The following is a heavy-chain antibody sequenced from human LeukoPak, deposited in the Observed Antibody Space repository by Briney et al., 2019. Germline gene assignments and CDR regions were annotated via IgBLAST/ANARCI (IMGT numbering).Heavy chain of an antibody. J-gene: IGHJ5*02. V-gene: IGHV3-74*01. CDR3: ARDYYMGIVDQ. Sequence: GGSLRLSCEASGFTFSNHWMHWVRQAPGKGLVWVSVISKDGSTSIYADSVRGRLTISRDNAKNTLYLEMNSLRVEDTSVYYCARDYYMGIVDQWGQGTRVTVSS. CDR1: GFTFSNHW. D-gene: IGHD3-22*01. CDR2: ISKDGSTS.